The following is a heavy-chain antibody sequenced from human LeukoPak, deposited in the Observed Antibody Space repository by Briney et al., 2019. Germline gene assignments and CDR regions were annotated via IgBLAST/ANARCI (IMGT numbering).Heavy chain of an antibody. CDR3: ARVRVATIIFDY. CDR2: IYYSGST. J-gene: IGHJ4*02. Sequence: PSETLSLTRTVSGGSISSYYWSWIRQPPGKGLEWIGYIYYSGSTNYNPSLKSRVTISVDTSKNQFSLKLSSVTAADTAVYYCARVRVATIIFDYWGQGTLVTVSS. CDR1: GGSISSYY. D-gene: IGHD5-12*01. V-gene: IGHV4-59*01.